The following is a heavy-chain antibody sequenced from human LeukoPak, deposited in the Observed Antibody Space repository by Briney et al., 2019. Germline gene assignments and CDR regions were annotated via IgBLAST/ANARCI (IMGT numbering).Heavy chain of an antibody. CDR1: VGSISSSTFC. J-gene: IGHJ3*02. Sequence: SETLSLTCTVSVGSISSSTFCWGWIRQSPGKGLEWIGSFYHSGSTYYNPSLNSRVTISVDTSKNQFSLKLSSVTAADTAVYYCASSTYYDYVYAFDIWGQGTMVTVSS. CDR2: FYHSGST. V-gene: IGHV4-39*01. CDR3: ASSTYYDYVYAFDI. D-gene: IGHD3-16*01.